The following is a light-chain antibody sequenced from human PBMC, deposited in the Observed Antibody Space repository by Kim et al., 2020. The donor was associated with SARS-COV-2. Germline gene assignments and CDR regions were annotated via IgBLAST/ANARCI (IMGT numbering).Light chain of an antibody. CDR1: KLGDKY. J-gene: IGLJ2*01. Sequence: SVSPGQTASISCSGDKLGDKYAFWYQQKPGQSPVLVIYQHTKRPSGIPGRFSGSSSGNTATLTISETQATDEADYYCQAWDSGTAIFGGGTQLTVL. CDR3: QAWDSGTAI. V-gene: IGLV3-1*01. CDR2: QHT.